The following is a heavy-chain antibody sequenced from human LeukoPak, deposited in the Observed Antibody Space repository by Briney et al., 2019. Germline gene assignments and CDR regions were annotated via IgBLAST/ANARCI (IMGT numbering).Heavy chain of an antibody. J-gene: IGHJ3*02. D-gene: IGHD3-9*01. V-gene: IGHV1-2*02. Sequence: GASLKVSCKASGYTFTGYYIHWVRQAPGQGLEWMGWINPNSGGTNYAQKFQGRVTMTRDTSISTAYMELSRLRSDDTAVYYCARGPGLRYFDWYFDIWGQGTMVTVSS. CDR1: GYTFTGYY. CDR3: ARGPGLRYFDWYFDI. CDR2: INPNSGGT.